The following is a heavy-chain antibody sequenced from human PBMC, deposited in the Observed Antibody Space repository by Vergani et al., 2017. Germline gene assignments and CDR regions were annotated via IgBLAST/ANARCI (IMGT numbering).Heavy chain of an antibody. CDR3: ARHSTVEWLVKLGWFDP. CDR1: GASIRSSNYY. D-gene: IGHD6-19*01. Sequence: QLQLQESGPGLGKPSATLSLICSVSGASIRSSNYYLGWIRQPQGKGLEWIASIYYSGSTYYNPSLKSRVTISVDTSKNQFSLKLSSVTAADTAVYFCARHSTVEWLVKLGWFDPWGQGILVTVSS. CDR2: IYYSGST. J-gene: IGHJ5*02. V-gene: IGHV4-39*01.